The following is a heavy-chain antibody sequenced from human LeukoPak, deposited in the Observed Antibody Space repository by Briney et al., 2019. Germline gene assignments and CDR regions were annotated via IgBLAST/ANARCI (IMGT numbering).Heavy chain of an antibody. D-gene: IGHD6-19*01. CDR2: ISSSSSYI. J-gene: IGHJ3*02. Sequence: GGSLRLSCAASGFTFSSYSMNWVRQAPGKGLEWVSSISSSSSYIYYADSVKGRFTISRDNAKNSLYLQKNSLRAEDTAVYYCARGASRSGWYSYNAFDIWGQGTMVTVSS. CDR1: GFTFSSYS. V-gene: IGHV3-21*01. CDR3: ARGASRSGWYSYNAFDI.